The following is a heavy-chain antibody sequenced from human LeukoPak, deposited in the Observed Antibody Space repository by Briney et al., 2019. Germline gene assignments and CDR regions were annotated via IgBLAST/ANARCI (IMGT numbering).Heavy chain of an antibody. D-gene: IGHD2-8*01. CDR3: ARLMDFYQVWVCYYYIDV. J-gene: IGHJ6*03. V-gene: IGHV4-59*01. Sequence: PSETLSPTCTVSSGSISRYYTGCIRQPPGKGLEWIGYIYYSGSTNYNPSLKSRVTISVDTSKNQFSLKLSSVTAADTAVFYCARLMDFYQVWVCYYYIDVGGEGTTVTVSS. CDR2: IYYSGST. CDR1: SGSISRYY.